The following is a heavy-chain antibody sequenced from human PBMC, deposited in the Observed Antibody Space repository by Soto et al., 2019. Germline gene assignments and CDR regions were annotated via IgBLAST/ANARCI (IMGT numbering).Heavy chain of an antibody. Sequence: GGSLRLSCAASGFTFTRYSMNWVRQAPGKGLEWVSSISSTTNYIYYGGSMKGRFTISRDNAKNSLYLEMNSLRAEDTAVYYCARESEDLTSNFDYWGQGTLVTVSS. V-gene: IGHV3-21*06. CDR1: GFTFTRYS. CDR3: ARESEDLTSNFDY. CDR2: ISSTTNYI. J-gene: IGHJ4*02.